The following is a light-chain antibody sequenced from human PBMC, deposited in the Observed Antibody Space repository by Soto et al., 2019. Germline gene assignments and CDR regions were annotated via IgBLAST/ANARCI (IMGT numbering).Light chain of an antibody. CDR3: QHYSNWPRA. Sequence: EIVMTQSTATLSVSPGERATISCRASQNVSSNLAWYQQKPGQAPRLLIYGASTRATDIPARFSGSGSGTYFTLTIRSLQSEDFAVYSCQHYSNWPRAFGRGAKLDI. CDR1: QNVSSN. CDR2: GAS. J-gene: IGKJ1*01. V-gene: IGKV3-15*01.